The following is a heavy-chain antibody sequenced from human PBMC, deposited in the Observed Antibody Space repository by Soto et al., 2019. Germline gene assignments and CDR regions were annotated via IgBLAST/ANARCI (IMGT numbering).Heavy chain of an antibody. CDR3: ARHRARNWFDP. CDR1: GGSISSSSYY. Sequence: SETLSLTCIVSGGSISSSSYYWGWIRQPPGKGLEWIGSIYYSGSTYYNPSLKSRVTISVDTSKNQYSLKLSSVTAADTAVFYCARHRARNWFDPWGQGTLVTVSS. V-gene: IGHV4-39*01. J-gene: IGHJ5*02. CDR2: IYYSGST. D-gene: IGHD6-6*01.